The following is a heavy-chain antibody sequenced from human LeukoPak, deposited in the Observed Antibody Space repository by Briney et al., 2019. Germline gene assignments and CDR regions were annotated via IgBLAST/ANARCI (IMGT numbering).Heavy chain of an antibody. J-gene: IGHJ4*02. CDR1: GGSISSSSYY. CDR2: IYYSGST. V-gene: IGHV4-39*01. CDR3: ARRVDCSSTSCPNFDY. D-gene: IGHD2-2*01. Sequence: PSDTLSLTCTVSGGSISSSSYYWGWIRQPPGKGLEWIGSIYYSGSTYYNPSLKSRVTISVDTSKNQFSLKLSSVTAADTAVYYCARRVDCSSTSCPNFDYWGQGTLVTVSS.